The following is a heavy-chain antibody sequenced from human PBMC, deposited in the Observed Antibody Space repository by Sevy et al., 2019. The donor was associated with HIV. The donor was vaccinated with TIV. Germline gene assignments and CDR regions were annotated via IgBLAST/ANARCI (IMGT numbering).Heavy chain of an antibody. V-gene: IGHV3-30*18. D-gene: IGHD3-22*01. Sequence: GGSQRLSCAASGFTFSSYGMHWVRQAPGKGLEGVAVISYDGSNKYYADSVKGRFTISRDNSKNSLYQQMNSLGAEDTAVYYCAKGGHYYDSSGYYYVVQWAHYGMDVWGQGTTVTVSS. CDR3: AKGGHYYDSSGYYYVVQWAHYGMDV. J-gene: IGHJ6*02. CDR1: GFTFSSYG. CDR2: ISYDGSNK.